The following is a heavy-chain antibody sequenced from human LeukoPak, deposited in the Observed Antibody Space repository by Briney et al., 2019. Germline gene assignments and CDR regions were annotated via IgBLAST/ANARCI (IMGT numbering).Heavy chain of an antibody. CDR2: IYYSGST. D-gene: IGHD3-22*01. CDR3: AINYYDTGAFDI. V-gene: IGHV4-59*01. CDR1: DGSISSYY. J-gene: IGHJ3*02. Sequence: PSETLSLTCTASDGSISSYYWSWIRQPPGKGLEWIGYIYYSGSTNYNPSLKSRVTISVDTSKNQFSLKLSSVTAADTAVYYCAINYYDTGAFDIWGQGTMVTVSS.